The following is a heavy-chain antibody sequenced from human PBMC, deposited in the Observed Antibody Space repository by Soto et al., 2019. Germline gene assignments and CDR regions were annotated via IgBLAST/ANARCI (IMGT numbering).Heavy chain of an antibody. Sequence: SETLSLTCTVSGGSITSYDWSWIRQPPGRGLEWIGYISNSESTKYNPSLKSRVTMSVDASKNQFSLKLSSVTAADTAVYYCARERPDGARLDPWGQGTLVTVSS. D-gene: IGHD6-6*01. J-gene: IGHJ5*02. CDR2: ISNSEST. V-gene: IGHV4-4*08. CDR3: ARERPDGARLDP. CDR1: GGSITSYD.